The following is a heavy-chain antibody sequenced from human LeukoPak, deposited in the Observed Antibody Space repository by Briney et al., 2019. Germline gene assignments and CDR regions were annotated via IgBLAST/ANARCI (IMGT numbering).Heavy chain of an antibody. V-gene: IGHV4-59*01. CDR3: ARGYSSSWNYFDY. Sequence: PSETLSLTCTVSGGSISNYWWSWIRQPPGKGLEWIGYVFDSGGTNYNPSLKSRVTISVDTSKKQFSLKLSSVTAADTAVYYCARGYSSSWNYFDYWGQGTLVTVSS. D-gene: IGHD6-13*01. CDR1: GGSISNYW. J-gene: IGHJ4*02. CDR2: VFDSGGT.